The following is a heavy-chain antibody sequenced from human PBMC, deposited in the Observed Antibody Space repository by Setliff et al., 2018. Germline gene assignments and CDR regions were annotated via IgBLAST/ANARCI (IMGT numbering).Heavy chain of an antibody. Sequence: GGSLRLSCAASGFTFSTYRMHWVRQAPGKGLEWVAVIWDDGGNKYHADSVKGRFTISRDNSKSTLYLQMNSLRPEDTAVYCCARTCSGSGCYAGLESWGQGTPVTVSS. CDR3: ARTCSGSGCYAGLES. CDR1: GFTFSTYR. CDR2: IWDDGGNK. V-gene: IGHV3-33*08. J-gene: IGHJ4*02. D-gene: IGHD2-15*01.